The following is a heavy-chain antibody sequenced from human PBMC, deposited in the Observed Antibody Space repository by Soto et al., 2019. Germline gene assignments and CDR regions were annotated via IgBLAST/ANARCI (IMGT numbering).Heavy chain of an antibody. CDR3: AKDRVDSGYYYQFYFDF. J-gene: IGHJ4*02. D-gene: IGHD5-12*01. Sequence: GGSLRLSCAASGFTFISYGMSWVRQAPGKGLEWVSAISGSGGTTYYADSVKGRFTISRDNSKNTLSLQMNSLRVEDTAIYYCAKDRVDSGYYYQFYFDFWGQGALVTVSS. CDR1: GFTFISYG. CDR2: ISGSGGTT. V-gene: IGHV3-23*01.